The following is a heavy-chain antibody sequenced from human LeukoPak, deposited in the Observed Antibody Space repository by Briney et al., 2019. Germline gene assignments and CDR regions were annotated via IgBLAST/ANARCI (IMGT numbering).Heavy chain of an antibody. V-gene: IGHV3-7*03. D-gene: IGHD3-22*01. Sequence: GGSLRPSCAASGFTFSSYAMSWVRQAPGKGLEWVANIKQDGSEKYYVDSVKGRFTISRASATNSLYLQRNSLRAEDTAVYYCARRLVHYYGMGVWGQGTTVTVSS. CDR2: IKQDGSEK. J-gene: IGHJ6*02. CDR1: GFTFSSYA. CDR3: ARRLVHYYGMGV.